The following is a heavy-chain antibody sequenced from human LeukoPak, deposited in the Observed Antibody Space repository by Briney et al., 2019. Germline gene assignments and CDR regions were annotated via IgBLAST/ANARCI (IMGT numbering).Heavy chain of an antibody. V-gene: IGHV3-73*01. Sequence: FTFXGSAXXXVRQASGKGGEXGGRIRSKANSYVRAYAASVKGRFTSGREDSKNRAYLQMNSLKTEDTAVYYCTRGGNWNGDFDYWGQGTLVTVSS. D-gene: IGHD1-20*01. CDR1: FTFXGSA. CDR3: TRGGNWNGDFDY. J-gene: IGHJ4*02. CDR2: IRSKANSYVR.